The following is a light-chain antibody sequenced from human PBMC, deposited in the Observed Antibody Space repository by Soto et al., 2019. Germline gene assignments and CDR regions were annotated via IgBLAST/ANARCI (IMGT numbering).Light chain of an antibody. Sequence: QAVVTQEPSLTVSPGGTVTLTCGSSTGGVTSGHYPYWFQQKPGQAPRTLIYDTSNKHSWTPARFSGSLLGGKAALTLSGAQPEDEADYYCMLPYSGGRYVFGTGTKVTVL. CDR3: MLPYSGGRYV. CDR2: DTS. V-gene: IGLV7-46*01. CDR1: TGGVTSGHY. J-gene: IGLJ1*01.